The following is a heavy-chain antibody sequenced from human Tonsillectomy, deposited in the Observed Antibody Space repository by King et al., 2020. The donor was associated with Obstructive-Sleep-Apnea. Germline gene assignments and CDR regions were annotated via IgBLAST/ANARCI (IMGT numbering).Heavy chain of an antibody. CDR1: GYTFSNYG. CDR3: ARGSSKYYYYGTDV. D-gene: IGHD6-6*01. CDR2: ISAYNGNT. Sequence: QLVQSGAEVKKPGASVKVSCKASGYTFSNYGITWVRQAPGQGLEWMGWISAYNGNTNYAQRFQGRVTMATNTSTSTAYMELRSLRSDDTAVYYCARGSSKYYYYGTDVWGQGTTVTVSS. J-gene: IGHJ6*02. V-gene: IGHV1-18*01.